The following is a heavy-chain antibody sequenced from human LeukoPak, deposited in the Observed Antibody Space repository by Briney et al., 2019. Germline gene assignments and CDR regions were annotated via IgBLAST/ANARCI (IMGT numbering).Heavy chain of an antibody. Sequence: ASVKVSCKASGYTFTSYYMHWVRQAPGQGLEWMGIINPSGGSTSYAQKFQGRVTMTRDTSTSTVYMELSSLRSDDTAVYYCAREQDITGTGESFGPWGQGTLVTVSS. CDR1: GYTFTSYY. V-gene: IGHV1-46*01. CDR2: INPSGGST. D-gene: IGHD1-20*01. J-gene: IGHJ5*02. CDR3: AREQDITGTGESFGP.